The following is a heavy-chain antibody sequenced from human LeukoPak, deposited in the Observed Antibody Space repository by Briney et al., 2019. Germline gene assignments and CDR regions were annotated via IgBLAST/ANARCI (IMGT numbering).Heavy chain of an antibody. CDR2: IRYDESNK. Sequence: GGSLRLSCAASGLTFINFGMHWVRQAPGKGLEWVAFIRYDESNKYYADSVKGRFTISRDNSKNTLYLQMNSLRAEDTAVYYCAKATFTKWELMPFDYWGQGTLVTVSS. V-gene: IGHV3-30*02. J-gene: IGHJ4*02. CDR3: AKATFTKWELMPFDY. D-gene: IGHD1-26*01. CDR1: GLTFINFG.